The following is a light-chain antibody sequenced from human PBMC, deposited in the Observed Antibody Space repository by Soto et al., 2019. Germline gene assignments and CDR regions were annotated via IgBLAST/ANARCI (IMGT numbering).Light chain of an antibody. V-gene: IGKV1-6*01. J-gene: IGKJ1*01. CDR3: LQDINYPWT. CDR1: QGIGNA. Sequence: IQMNQSPSSLCAYRGDRVGISCRASQGIGNALGWYQQKPGKPPKVLIYGASNLQSGVPPRFSGSGSGTDFTLAISSLQPEDSATYYCLQDINYPWTFGQGTKVDIK. CDR2: GAS.